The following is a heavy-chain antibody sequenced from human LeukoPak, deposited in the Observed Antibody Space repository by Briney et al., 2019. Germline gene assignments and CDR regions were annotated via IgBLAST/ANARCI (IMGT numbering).Heavy chain of an antibody. CDR2: IIPIFGTA. V-gene: IGHV1-69*06. CDR3: AKVGTVTVAAHRYWFDY. D-gene: IGHD6-19*01. CDR1: GGTFSSYA. J-gene: IGHJ4*02. Sequence: ASVKVSCKASGGTFSSYAFSWVRQAPGQGLEWMGGIIPIFGTANYAQNFQGRVTITADKSTSTAYMELSSLRSEDTAVYYCAKVGTVTVAAHRYWFDYWGQGTLVTVSS.